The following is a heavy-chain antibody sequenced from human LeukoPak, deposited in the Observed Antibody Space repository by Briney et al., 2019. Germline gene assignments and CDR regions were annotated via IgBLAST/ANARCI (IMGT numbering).Heavy chain of an antibody. D-gene: IGHD3-22*01. Sequence: HPGGSLRLSCAASGFTFSSYWMSWVRQAPGKGLEWVANIKQDGSEKYYVDSVKGRFTISRDNAKNSLYLQMSSLRAEDTAVYYCARDYYDSSGYPDYWGQGTLVTVSS. V-gene: IGHV3-7*01. J-gene: IGHJ4*02. CDR1: GFTFSSYW. CDR3: ARDYYDSSGYPDY. CDR2: IKQDGSEK.